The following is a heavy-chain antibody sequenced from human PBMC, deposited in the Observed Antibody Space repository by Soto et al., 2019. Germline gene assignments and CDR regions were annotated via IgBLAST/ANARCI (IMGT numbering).Heavy chain of an antibody. CDR1: GFSLSTRGVG. J-gene: IGHJ4*02. CDR2: IYWDDDK. CDR3: AHVGVSRWFDF. D-gene: IGHD6-13*01. V-gene: IGHV2-5*02. Sequence: QITLKESGPTLVKPTQTLTLTCTFSGFSLSTRGVGVGWIRQPPGKALEWLALIYWDDDKRYSQSLKTSLTITTDTSKSLVVPTTTTMDPVDTATYSCAHVGVSRWFDFWGQGTLVTVSS.